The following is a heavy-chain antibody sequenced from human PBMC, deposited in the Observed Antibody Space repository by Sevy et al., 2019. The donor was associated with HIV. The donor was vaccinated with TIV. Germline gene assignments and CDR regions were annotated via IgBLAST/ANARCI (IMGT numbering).Heavy chain of an antibody. J-gene: IGHJ3*02. V-gene: IGHV3-53*01. D-gene: IGHD3-10*01. CDR2: IYSGGRT. Sequence: GGSLRLSCAASGFTVSSNYMTWVRQAPGKGLEWVSVIYSGGRTDYADSVKGRFTISRDKSNNKLYLQMNNLRAEDTALYYCARGSTYYFQIEDYSTRGDAFDIWGQGTMVTVSS. CDR1: GFTVSSNY. CDR3: ARGSTYYFQIEDYSTRGDAFDI.